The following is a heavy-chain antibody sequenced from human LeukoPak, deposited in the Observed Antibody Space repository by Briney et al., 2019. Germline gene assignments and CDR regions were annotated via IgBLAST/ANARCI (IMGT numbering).Heavy chain of an antibody. CDR3: ARADGSWYYYYYMDV. D-gene: IGHD3-10*01. CDR1: GFTFSSYE. J-gene: IGHJ6*03. CDR2: ISSSGSTI. Sequence: GGSLRLSCAASGFTFSSYEMNWVRQAPGKGLEWVSYISSSGSTIYYADSVKGRFTISRDNAKNSLYLQMNSLRAEDTAVYYCARADGSWYYYYYMDVWGKGTTVTVSS. V-gene: IGHV3-48*03.